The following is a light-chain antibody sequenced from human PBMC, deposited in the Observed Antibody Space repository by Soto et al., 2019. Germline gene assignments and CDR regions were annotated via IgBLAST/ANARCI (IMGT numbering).Light chain of an antibody. V-gene: IGLV2-14*01. Sequence: QSVLTQPASVSGSPGQSITISCTATSSDVGGYNYVSWYQQHPGKAPKLMIYEVSNRPLGVSDRFSGSKSDNTASLTISGLRAEDEADYYCSSYTSSSTLVFGGGTKVTVL. J-gene: IGLJ2*01. CDR2: EVS. CDR3: SSYTSSSTLV. CDR1: SSDVGGYNY.